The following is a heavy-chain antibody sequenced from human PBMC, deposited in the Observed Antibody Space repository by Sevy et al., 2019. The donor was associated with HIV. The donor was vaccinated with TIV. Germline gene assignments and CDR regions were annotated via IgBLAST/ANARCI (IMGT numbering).Heavy chain of an antibody. CDR1: GFTVSSNY. J-gene: IGHJ6*02. CDR2: IYRGGST. CDR3: ARDTGGNRYGMDV. Sequence: GGSLRLSCAASGFTVSSNYISWVRQAPGKGPEGASVIYRGGSTYYADSVKGRFTISRDNSKNTLYLQMNSLRAEDTAVYYCARDTGGNRYGMDVWGQGTTVTVSS. V-gene: IGHV3-53*01. D-gene: IGHD2-15*01.